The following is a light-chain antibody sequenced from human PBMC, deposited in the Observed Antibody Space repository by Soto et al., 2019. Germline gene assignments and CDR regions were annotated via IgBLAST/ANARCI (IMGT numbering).Light chain of an antibody. CDR2: DAS. CDR1: QSVSGS. Sequence: EIVMTQSPATLSVSPGESATLSCRASQSVSGSLAWYQLKPGQAPRLLISDASTRATGVPARFSGSGSGTDFTLTISSLQSEDLAVYYCQQYSTWLLTSGGGTKVEMK. V-gene: IGKV3-15*01. J-gene: IGKJ4*01. CDR3: QQYSTWLLT.